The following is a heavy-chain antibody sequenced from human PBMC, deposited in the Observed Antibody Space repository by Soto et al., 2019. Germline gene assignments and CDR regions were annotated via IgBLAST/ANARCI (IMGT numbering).Heavy chain of an antibody. D-gene: IGHD5-12*01. CDR1: GFIFSNYD. V-gene: IGHV3-23*01. CDR3: ANGGDRWLRIDY. J-gene: IGHJ4*02. CDR2: IGTSGGGT. Sequence: EVQLLESGGGLVQPGGSLRLSCAASGFIFSNYDMSWVRLAPGKGLEWVSVIGTSGGGTYYADSVKGRFTISRDKSKNTLYLEMNRLSAEDTAVYYCANGGDRWLRIDYWGQGTPVTVSS.